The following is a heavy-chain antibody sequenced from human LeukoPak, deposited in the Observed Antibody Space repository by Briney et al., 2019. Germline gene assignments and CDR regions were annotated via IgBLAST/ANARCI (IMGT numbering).Heavy chain of an antibody. Sequence: ASVKVSCKASGYTFTGYYMHWLRQAPGQGLGWMGRINPNSGGTNYAQKFQGRVTMTRDTSISTAYMELSRLRSDDTAVYYCANSGFITMVRGVPFDYWGQGTLVTVSS. J-gene: IGHJ4*02. CDR2: INPNSGGT. D-gene: IGHD3-10*01. V-gene: IGHV1-2*06. CDR3: ANSGFITMVRGVPFDY. CDR1: GYTFTGYY.